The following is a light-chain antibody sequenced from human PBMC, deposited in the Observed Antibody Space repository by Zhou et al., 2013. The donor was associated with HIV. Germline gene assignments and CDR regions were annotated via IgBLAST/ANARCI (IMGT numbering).Light chain of an antibody. CDR2: DTS. Sequence: EIVLTQSPATLSLSPGERATLSCRASQSVSNFLAWYQQKPGQAPRLLIYDTSNRATGIPPRFSGSGSGAEFTLIISSLQSEDFALYYCQQYDTWPSFGQGTKLQIK. CDR3: QQYDTWPS. J-gene: IGKJ2*01. V-gene: IGKV3-15*01. CDR1: QSVSNF.